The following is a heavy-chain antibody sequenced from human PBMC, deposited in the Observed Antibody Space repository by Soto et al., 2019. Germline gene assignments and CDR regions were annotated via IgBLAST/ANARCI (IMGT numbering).Heavy chain of an antibody. CDR2: INPYSGGT. CDR3: VRHLSYPFYFDS. J-gene: IGHJ4*02. Sequence: ASVKVSCKASGYTFTDYFIHWVRQAPGQGLEWMGCINPYSGGTNSAQNFQGRVTMTRDTSISTAYMELTSLRSDDTAVYYCVRHLSYPFYFDSWDPGTLLAVSS. D-gene: IGHD3-10*01. CDR1: GYTFTDYF. V-gene: IGHV1-2*02.